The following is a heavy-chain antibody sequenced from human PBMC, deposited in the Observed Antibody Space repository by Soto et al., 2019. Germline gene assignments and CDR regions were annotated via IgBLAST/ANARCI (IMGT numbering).Heavy chain of an antibody. V-gene: IGHV1-46*01. CDR3: ARPKRPYSSSFHESVDAFDI. CDR1: GYTFTSYY. Sequence: ASVKVSCKASGYTFTSYYMHWVRQAPGQGLEWMGIINPSGGSTSYAQKFQGRVTMTRDTSTSTVYMELSSLRSEDTAVYYCARPKRPYSSSFHESVDAFDIWGQGTMVTVSS. J-gene: IGHJ3*02. D-gene: IGHD6-13*01. CDR2: INPSGGST.